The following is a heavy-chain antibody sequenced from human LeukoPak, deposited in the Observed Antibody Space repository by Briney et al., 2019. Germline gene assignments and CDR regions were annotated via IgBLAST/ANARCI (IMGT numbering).Heavy chain of an antibody. D-gene: IGHD6-13*01. J-gene: IGHJ4*02. CDR1: GFTFSSYS. CDR3: AREGYSSSLDY. Sequence: GGSLRLSCAASGFTFSSYSMNWVRQAPGKGLEWVSSISSSSSYIHYADSVKGRFTISRDNAKNSLYLQMNSLRAEDTAAYYCAREGYSSSLDYWGQGTLVTVSS. V-gene: IGHV3-21*01. CDR2: ISSSSSYI.